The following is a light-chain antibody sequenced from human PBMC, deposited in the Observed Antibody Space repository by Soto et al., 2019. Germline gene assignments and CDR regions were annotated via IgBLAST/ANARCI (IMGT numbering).Light chain of an antibody. CDR1: SSNIGAGYD. V-gene: IGLV1-40*01. Sequence: QPVLTQPPSVSGAPGQRVTISCTGSSSNIGAGYDVHWYQQLPGTAPKLLIYGNSNRPSGVPDRFSGSKSGTSASLAITGLQAEDEADYYCHSYDSSLSGLVFGGGTQLTAL. J-gene: IGLJ7*02. CDR3: HSYDSSLSGLV. CDR2: GNS.